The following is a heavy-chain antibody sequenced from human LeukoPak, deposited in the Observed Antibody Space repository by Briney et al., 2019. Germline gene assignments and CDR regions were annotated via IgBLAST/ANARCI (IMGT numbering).Heavy chain of an antibody. Sequence: GGSLRLSCAASGFTVSSNYMSWVRQAPGEGLEWVSVIYTGGSTYYADSVKGRFTISRDNSKNTLYLQMNSLRAEDTAVYYCASHLVGASSYYFDHWGQGTLVTVSS. V-gene: IGHV3-53*01. CDR2: IYTGGST. CDR1: GFTVSSNY. CDR3: ASHLVGASSYYFDH. D-gene: IGHD1-26*01. J-gene: IGHJ4*02.